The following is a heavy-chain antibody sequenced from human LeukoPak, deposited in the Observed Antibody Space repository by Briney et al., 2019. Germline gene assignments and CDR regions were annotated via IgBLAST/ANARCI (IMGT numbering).Heavy chain of an antibody. Sequence: GGSLRLSCAASGFTFSNYAMNWVRQAPGKGLEWVSTISGNGATRYYGDSVTGRVTISRDNSKSTLYLQMTRLRAEDTAVYFCAKDQHSTSLSYMDVWGDGTTVAVSS. CDR3: AKDQHSTSLSYMDV. V-gene: IGHV3-23*01. CDR2: ISGNGATR. CDR1: GFTFSNYA. D-gene: IGHD6-6*01. J-gene: IGHJ6*03.